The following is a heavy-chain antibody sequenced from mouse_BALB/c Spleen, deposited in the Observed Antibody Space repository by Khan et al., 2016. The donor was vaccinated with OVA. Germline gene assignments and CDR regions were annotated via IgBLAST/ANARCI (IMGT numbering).Heavy chain of an antibody. J-gene: IGHJ3*01. D-gene: IGHD1-1*01. Sequence: EVELVESGGGLVKPGGPLKLSCAASGFTFSNYAMSWVRQTPEKRLEWVATISSGGDYTYYPDSVMGRSTISRDNAKNTPYLQMSSLRSEDPAIXSCARHNYGPFAYWGQGTLVTVSA. CDR2: ISSGGDYT. V-gene: IGHV5-9-3*01. CDR1: GFTFSNYA. CDR3: ARHNYGPFAY.